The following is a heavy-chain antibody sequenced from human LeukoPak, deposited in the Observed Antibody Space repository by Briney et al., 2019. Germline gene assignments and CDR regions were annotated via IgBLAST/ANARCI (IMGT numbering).Heavy chain of an antibody. Sequence: SETLSLTCTVSGGSISSYYWNWIRQPPGKGLEWIGYIYYSGSTNYNPSLKSRVTISVDTSKNQFSLKLSSVTAADTAVYYCARDRSSSWTLGWFDPWGQGTLVTVSS. CDR2: IYYSGST. CDR1: GGSISSYY. CDR3: ARDRSSSWTLGWFDP. J-gene: IGHJ5*02. V-gene: IGHV4-59*12. D-gene: IGHD6-13*01.